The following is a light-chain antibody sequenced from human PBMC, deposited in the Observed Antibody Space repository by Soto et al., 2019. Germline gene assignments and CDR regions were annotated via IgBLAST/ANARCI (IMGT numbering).Light chain of an antibody. CDR3: QQRSNWVT. Sequence: EVVLTQSPATLSLSPGERATLSCRASQSVSSYLAWYQQNPGQAPRLLIYDASNRATGIPARFSGSGSGTDFILTISSLEPEDFAVYYCQQRSNWVTFGQRTRLEVK. CDR1: QSVSSY. J-gene: IGKJ5*01. V-gene: IGKV3-11*01. CDR2: DAS.